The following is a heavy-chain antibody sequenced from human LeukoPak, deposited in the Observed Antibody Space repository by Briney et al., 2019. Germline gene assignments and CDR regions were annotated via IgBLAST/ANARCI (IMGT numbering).Heavy chain of an antibody. Sequence: PSETLSLTCTVSGASISSYYWSWIRQPPGKGLEWIGYIYTSGSTNYNPSLKSRVTISVDTSKNQFSLKLSSVTAADTAVYYCARGVPYYDFWSGYYSYYYYMDVWGKGTTVTVSS. D-gene: IGHD3-3*01. CDR1: GASISSYY. CDR2: IYTSGST. CDR3: ARGVPYYDFWSGYYSYYYYMDV. V-gene: IGHV4-4*09. J-gene: IGHJ6*03.